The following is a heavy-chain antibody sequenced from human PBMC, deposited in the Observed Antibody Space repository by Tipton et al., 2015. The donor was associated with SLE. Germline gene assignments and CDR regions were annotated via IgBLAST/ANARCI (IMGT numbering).Heavy chain of an antibody. CDR1: GGSFSDHY. CDR3: ARLREATGLFSKRGWLDP. CDR2: IDRRGNT. J-gene: IGHJ5*02. D-gene: IGHD5-12*01. V-gene: IGHV4-34*01. Sequence: LRLSCAVYGGSFSDHYWRWTWIRQPQPPGKGLEWIGEIDRRGNTKYNPSLKSRVAISVDTSRNQFSLRLSSVTAADTAIYYCARLREATGLFSKRGWLDPWGQGNLVTVSS.